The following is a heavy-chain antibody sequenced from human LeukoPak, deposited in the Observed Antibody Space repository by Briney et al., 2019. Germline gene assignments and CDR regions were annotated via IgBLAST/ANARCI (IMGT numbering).Heavy chain of an antibody. J-gene: IGHJ4*02. CDR3: ARHYASGTYYNPLGY. CDR2: FYPGDSDT. D-gene: IGHD3-10*01. V-gene: IGHV5-51*01. CDR1: GPSFTTNW. Sequence: GASLQISCQGSGPSFTTNWIAWVRQLPGKGLEWMGTFYPGDSDTRYSPSFRGQFTISADKSISTTYLQWSSLKASDTAMYYCARHYASGTYYNPLGYWGQGTLVTVSS.